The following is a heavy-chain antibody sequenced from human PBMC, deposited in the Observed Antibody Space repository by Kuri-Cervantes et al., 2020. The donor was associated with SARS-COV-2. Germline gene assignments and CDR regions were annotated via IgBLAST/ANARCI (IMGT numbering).Heavy chain of an antibody. CDR3: ARVWSSGWSSYYFDY. CDR2: ISGSGSTT. J-gene: IGHJ4*02. CDR1: GFTFGDYD. Sequence: GGSLRLSCVASGFTFGDYDMTWIRLAPGKGLEWISYISGSGSTTYHADSVKGRFTISRDNSKNTVYLEMSSLRAEDTAVYYCARVWSSGWSSYYFDYWGQGTLVTVSS. V-gene: IGHV3-11*01. D-gene: IGHD6-19*01.